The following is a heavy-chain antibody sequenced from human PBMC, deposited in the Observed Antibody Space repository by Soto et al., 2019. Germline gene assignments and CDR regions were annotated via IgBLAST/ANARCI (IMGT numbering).Heavy chain of an antibody. CDR1: GFTFSSYW. V-gene: IGHV3-7*01. CDR2: IKQDGSEK. CDR3: ARIESTGRGWDV. Sequence: EVQLVESGGGLVQPGGSLRLSCADSGFTFSSYWMSWVRQAPVKGLEWVGNIKQDGSEKNYVDSVKGRFTISRDNAKNSLYRKMTSLRAEDTAVYYCARIESTGRGWDVWGQGTTVVVSS. J-gene: IGHJ6*02. D-gene: IGHD1-1*01.